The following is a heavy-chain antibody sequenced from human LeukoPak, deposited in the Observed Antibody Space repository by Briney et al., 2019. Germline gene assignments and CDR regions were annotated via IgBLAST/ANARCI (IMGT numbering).Heavy chain of an antibody. Sequence: PGGSLRLSCEASGFTFSNSWMTWVRQTPGKGLEWVANIKTDGGEKYYVDSVKGRFTISRDNAKNSLYLQMNSLRAEDTAVYYCATYSTKNAREFESWGQGTLVTVSS. J-gene: IGHJ5*01. CDR3: ATYSTKNAREFES. D-gene: IGHD2/OR15-2a*01. CDR1: GFTFSNSW. CDR2: IKTDGGEK. V-gene: IGHV3-7*01.